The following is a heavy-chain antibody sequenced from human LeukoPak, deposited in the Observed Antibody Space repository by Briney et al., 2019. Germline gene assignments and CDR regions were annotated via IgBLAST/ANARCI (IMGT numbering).Heavy chain of an antibody. Sequence: GGSLRLSCAASGFTFSSSAMSWVRQAPGKGLEWVSAISGSGGSTYYADSVKGRFTISRDNSKNTLYLQMNSLRAEDTAVYYCAKDFYSGSYLYYFDYWGQGTLVTVSS. CDR2: ISGSGGST. V-gene: IGHV3-23*01. D-gene: IGHD1-26*01. CDR3: AKDFYSGSYLYYFDY. CDR1: GFTFSSSA. J-gene: IGHJ4*02.